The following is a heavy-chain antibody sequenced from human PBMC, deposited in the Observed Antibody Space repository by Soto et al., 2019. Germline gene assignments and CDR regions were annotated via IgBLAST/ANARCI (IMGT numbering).Heavy chain of an antibody. CDR3: ARVAVTTFVDY. CDR2: ISSSSSTI. J-gene: IGHJ4*02. Sequence: EVQLVESGGGLVQPGGSLRLSCAASGFTFSSYSMNWVRQAPGKGLEWVSYISSSSSTIYYADSVKGRFTISRDNAKNSLYLQMNSPSDEDTASYYCARVAVTTFVDYWGLGTLVTVSS. CDR1: GFTFSSYS. V-gene: IGHV3-48*02. D-gene: IGHD1-1*01.